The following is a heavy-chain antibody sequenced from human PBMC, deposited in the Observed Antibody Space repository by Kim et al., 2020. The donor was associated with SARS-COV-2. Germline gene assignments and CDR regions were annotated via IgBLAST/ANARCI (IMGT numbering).Heavy chain of an antibody. CDR1: GFTFGDYT. CDR3: TRDPLEMARPFFDY. Sequence: GSLRLSCTASGFTFGDYTMSWFRQAPGKGLEWVGFIRSKAYGGTTEYAASVKGRFTISRDDSKSIAYLQMNSLKTEDTAVYYCTRDPLEMARPFFDYWGQGTLVTVSS. CDR2: IRSKAYGGTT. V-gene: IGHV3-49*03. J-gene: IGHJ4*02.